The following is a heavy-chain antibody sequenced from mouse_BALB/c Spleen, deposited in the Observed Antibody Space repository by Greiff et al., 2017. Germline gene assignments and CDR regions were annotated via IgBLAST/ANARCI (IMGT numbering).Heavy chain of an antibody. CDR2: ISDGGSYT. J-gene: IGHJ3*01. Sequence: EVQLVESGGGLVKPGGSLKLSCAASGFTFSDYYMYWVRQTPEKRLEWVATISDGGSYTYYPDSVKGRFTISRDNAKNTLFLQMTSLRSEDTAMYYCAREYGNLRAWFAYWGQGTLVTVSA. V-gene: IGHV5-4*02. CDR1: GFTFSDYY. D-gene: IGHD2-10*02. CDR3: AREYGNLRAWFAY.